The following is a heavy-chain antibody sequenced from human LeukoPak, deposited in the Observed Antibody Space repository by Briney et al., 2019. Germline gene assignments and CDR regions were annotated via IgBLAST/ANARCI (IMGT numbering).Heavy chain of an antibody. CDR1: GFTFSNYW. CDR2: IKQDGSEK. V-gene: IGHV3-7*01. J-gene: IGHJ4*02. Sequence: GGSLRLSCVASGFTFSNYWMSWVRQAPGKGLEWVANIKQDGSEKSYVGSVTGRFTISRDNAKNSLYMQMNSLRAEDMAVYYCVRQRRYCSGDSCYQRTFDYWGQGTLVTVSS. CDR3: VRQRRYCSGDSCYQRTFDY. D-gene: IGHD2-15*01.